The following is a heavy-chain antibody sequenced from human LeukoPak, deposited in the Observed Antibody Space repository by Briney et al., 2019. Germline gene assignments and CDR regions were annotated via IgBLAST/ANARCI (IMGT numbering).Heavy chain of an antibody. D-gene: IGHD3-16*02. Sequence: GASVKVSCKASGYTFTSYDINWVRQATGQGLEWMGWMNPNSGNTGYAQKFQGRVTIIRNTSISTAYMELSSLRSEDTAVYYCARGRRTYDYVWGSYRYSLDYWGQGTLVTVSS. J-gene: IGHJ4*02. CDR1: GYTFTSYD. CDR3: ARGRRTYDYVWGSYRYSLDY. CDR2: MNPNSGNT. V-gene: IGHV1-8*03.